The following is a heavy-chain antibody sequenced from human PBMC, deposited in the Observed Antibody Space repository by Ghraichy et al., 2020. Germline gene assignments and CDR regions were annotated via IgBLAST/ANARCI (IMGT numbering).Heavy chain of an antibody. J-gene: IGHJ6*03. Sequence: EGSLRLSCAASGFTFSSYWMSWVRQAPGKGLEWVANIKQDGSEKYYVDSVKGRFTISRDNAKNSLYLQMNSLRAKDTAVYYCASSPMAVAGWTYYYYYYMDVWGKGTTVTVSS. CDR2: IKQDGSEK. CDR3: ASSPMAVAGWTYYYYYYMDV. V-gene: IGHV3-7*03. CDR1: GFTFSSYW. D-gene: IGHD6-19*01.